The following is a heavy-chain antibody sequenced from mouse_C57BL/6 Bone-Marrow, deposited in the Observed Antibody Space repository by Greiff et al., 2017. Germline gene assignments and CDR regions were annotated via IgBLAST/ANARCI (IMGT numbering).Heavy chain of an antibody. V-gene: IGHV1-61*01. D-gene: IGHD1-1*01. CDR2: IYPSDSET. J-gene: IGHJ4*01. Sequence: QVQLQQPGAELVRPGSSVKLSCKASGYTFTSYWMDWVKQRPGQGLEWIGNIYPSDSETHYNQKFKDKATLTVDKSASTAYMQLSSLTSEDSAVYYGARGYYEYYYAMDYGGQGTAATVS. CDR1: GYTFTSYW. CDR3: ARGYYEYYYAMDY.